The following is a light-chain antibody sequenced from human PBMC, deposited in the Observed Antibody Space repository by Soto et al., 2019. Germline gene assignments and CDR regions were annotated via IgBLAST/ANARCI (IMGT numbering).Light chain of an antibody. J-gene: IGKJ1*01. CDR1: QSVSSNY. CDR3: QKFDRYRPSST. V-gene: IGKV3-20*01. CDR2: GAS. Sequence: ETVLTQSPGTLSLSPGERATLSCRASQSVSSNYLAWYQHIPGQAPRLLLYGASTRATGIPERFSGSGSGTDFPLTSSRLEPEDFAVYYCQKFDRYRPSSTFGQGTKVE.